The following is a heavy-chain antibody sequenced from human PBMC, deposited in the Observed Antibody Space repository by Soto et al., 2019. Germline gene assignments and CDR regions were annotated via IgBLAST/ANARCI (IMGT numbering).Heavy chain of an antibody. V-gene: IGHV1-69*06. Sequence: QVQLVQSGAEVKKPGYSVQVSCKASGGTISTFAIDWVRQAPGQGREWVGGMNNLFGTTNYEQKFQGRVTTTADKSTNIAYMEMSSMRFEDTAVYYCARVVLGVMGGDYRVHVWGQGTTVTVSS. CDR2: MNNLFGTT. CDR3: ARVVLGVMGGDYRVHV. CDR1: GGTISTFA. J-gene: IGHJ6*02. D-gene: IGHD2-8*02.